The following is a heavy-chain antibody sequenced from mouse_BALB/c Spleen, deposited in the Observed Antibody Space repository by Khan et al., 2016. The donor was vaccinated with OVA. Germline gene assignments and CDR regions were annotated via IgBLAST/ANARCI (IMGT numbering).Heavy chain of an antibody. J-gene: IGHJ3*01. CDR3: TIGGYGGFAY. CDR2: INPSNGGT. CDR1: GYTFTSYY. Sequence: QVQLQQSGAELVKPGASVKLSCKASGYTFTSYYMYWVKQRPGQGLEWIGEINPSNGGTNFNEKFKSKATLTVDKASSTAYMQLSSLTSEDSAVYYCTIGGYGGFAYWGQGTLVTVSA. V-gene: IGHV1S81*02. D-gene: IGHD3-1*01.